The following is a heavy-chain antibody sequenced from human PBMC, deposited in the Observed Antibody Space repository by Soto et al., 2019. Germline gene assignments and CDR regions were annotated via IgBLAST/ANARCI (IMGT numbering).Heavy chain of an antibody. CDR2: INPSGGST. V-gene: IGHV1-46*01. CDR3: ARDSGIVVVPATGSFDY. D-gene: IGHD2-2*01. CDR1: GYTFTSYY. Sequence: ASVKVSCKASGYTFTSYYMHWVRQAPGQGLEWMGIINPSGGSTSYAQKFQGRVTMTRDTSTSTVYMELSSLRSEDTAVYYCARDSGIVVVPATGSFDYWGQGILVTVSS. J-gene: IGHJ4*02.